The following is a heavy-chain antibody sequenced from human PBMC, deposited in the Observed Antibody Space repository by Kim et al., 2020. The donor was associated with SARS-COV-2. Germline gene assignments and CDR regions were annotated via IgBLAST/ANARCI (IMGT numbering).Heavy chain of an antibody. Sequence: ASVKVSCKASGYTFTSYYMHWVRQAPGQGLEWMGIINPSGGSTSYAQKFQGRVTMTRDTSTSTVYMELSSLRSEDTAVYYCARDRGTVTTYTTTSGAFDIWGQGTMVTVSS. J-gene: IGHJ3*02. CDR3: ARDRGTVTTYTTTSGAFDI. V-gene: IGHV1-46*01. CDR2: INPSGGST. CDR1: GYTFTSYY. D-gene: IGHD4-17*01.